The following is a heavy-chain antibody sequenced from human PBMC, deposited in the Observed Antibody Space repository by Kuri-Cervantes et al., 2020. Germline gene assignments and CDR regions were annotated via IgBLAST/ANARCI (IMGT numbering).Heavy chain of an antibody. CDR1: GGSISSSSYY. Sequence: SETLSLTCTVSGGSISSSSYYWGWIRQPPGKGLEWIGSIYHSGSTNYNPSLKSRVTISVDTSKNQFSLKLSSVTAADTAVYYCAREGTTRVFDYWGQGTLVTVSS. CDR2: IYHSGST. V-gene: IGHV4-39*02. J-gene: IGHJ4*02. D-gene: IGHD4-17*01. CDR3: AREGTTRVFDY.